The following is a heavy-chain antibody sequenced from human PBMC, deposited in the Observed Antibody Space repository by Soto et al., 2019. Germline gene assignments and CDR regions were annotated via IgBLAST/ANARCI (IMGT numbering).Heavy chain of an antibody. D-gene: IGHD3-22*01. V-gene: IGHV1-69*01. J-gene: IGHJ6*02. CDR1: GGTFSSYA. CDR2: IIPIFGTA. CDR3: ARVIARHYYDSRKVLSGMDV. Sequence: QVQLVQSGAEVKKPGSSVKVSCKASGGTFSSYAISWVRQAPGQGPEWMGGIIPIFGTANYAQKFQGRVTITADESTSTAYMELSSLRSEDTAVYYCARVIARHYYDSRKVLSGMDVWGQGTTVTVSS.